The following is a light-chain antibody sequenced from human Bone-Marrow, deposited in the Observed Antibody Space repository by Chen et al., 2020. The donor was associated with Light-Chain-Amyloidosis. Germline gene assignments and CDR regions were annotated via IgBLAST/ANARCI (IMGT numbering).Light chain of an antibody. CDR1: DLPTKY. Sequence: SYELPQPPSVSVSPGQTARIPCSGDDLPTKYAYWYQQKPDQAPVLVIHRDTERPSGISERFSGSSSRTTATLTISGVQAEDEADYHCQSADSSGTYEVIFGGGTKLTVL. CDR3: QSADSSGTYEVI. J-gene: IGLJ2*01. CDR2: RDT. V-gene: IGLV3-25*03.